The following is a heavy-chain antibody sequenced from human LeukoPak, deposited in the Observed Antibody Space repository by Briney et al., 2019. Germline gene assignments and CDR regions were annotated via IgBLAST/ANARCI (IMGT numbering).Heavy chain of an antibody. CDR3: ARGRRYQLLSWFDP. D-gene: IGHD2-2*01. CDR2: IKYDGSEK. J-gene: IGHJ5*02. Sequence: GGSLRLSCAASGFTFSNYWMTWVRQAPGKGLEWVANIKYDGSEKYYVDSVKGRFTISRDNAKNSLYLQMNSLTVEDTAVYYCARGRRYQLLSWFDPWGQGTLVTVSS. CDR1: GFTFSNYW. V-gene: IGHV3-7*03.